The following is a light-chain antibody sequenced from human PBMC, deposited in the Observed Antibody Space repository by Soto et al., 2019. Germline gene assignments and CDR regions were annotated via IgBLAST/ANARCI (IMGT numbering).Light chain of an antibody. V-gene: IGLV2-8*01. CDR2: EVT. CDR3: SSYTGGNPSYV. J-gene: IGLJ1*01. CDR1: SSDVGGYDY. Sequence: LSKPPCASEPSGQSVTISCTGTSSDVGGYDYVSWYQQHPGKAPKLMIYEVTIRPSGVSDRFSGSKSGNTASLTVSGLQAEDEADYYCSSYTGGNPSYVFGTGTKVTVL.